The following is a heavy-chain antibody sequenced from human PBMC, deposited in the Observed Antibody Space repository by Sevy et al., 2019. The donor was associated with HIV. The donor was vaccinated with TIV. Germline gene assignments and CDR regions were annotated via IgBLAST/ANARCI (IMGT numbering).Heavy chain of an antibody. V-gene: IGHV3-15*01. Sequence: GGSLRLSCAASGITVSDAVMTWVRQAPGKGLEWIGRIKSKVDGGATGYAAPVRGRFTISRDDSKDTLYLQMNSLKTGDTAMYYCAAGRVRDYWGQGTLVTVSS. CDR2: IKSKVDGGAT. CDR1: GITVSDAV. J-gene: IGHJ4*02. D-gene: IGHD1-1*01. CDR3: AAGRVRDY.